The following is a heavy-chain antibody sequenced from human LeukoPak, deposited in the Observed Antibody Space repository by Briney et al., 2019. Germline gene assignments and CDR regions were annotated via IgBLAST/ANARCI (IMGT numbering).Heavy chain of an antibody. J-gene: IGHJ3*02. D-gene: IGHD3-10*01. CDR1: GFTFSSYA. V-gene: IGHV3-30*04. CDR2: ISYDGSNK. Sequence: GGSLRLSCAASGFTFSSYAMHWVRQAPGKGLEWVAVISYDGSNKYYADSVKGRFTISRDNSKNTLYLQMNSLRAEDTAVYYCARDFKYYYGSGSYYNLAFDIWGQGTMVTVSS. CDR3: ARDFKYYYGSGSYYNLAFDI.